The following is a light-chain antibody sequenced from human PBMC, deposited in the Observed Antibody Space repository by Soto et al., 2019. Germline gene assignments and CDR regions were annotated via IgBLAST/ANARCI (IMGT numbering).Light chain of an antibody. Sequence: QSALTQPASVSGSPGQSITISCTGTSSGIRDYNYVSWYQQLPGNAPKLIMYEVSNRPSGISNRFSGSKSGNTASLTISGLQDDDDSYYYCSSNSPDVFGTGTKVTVL. CDR1: SSGIRDYNY. CDR3: SSNSPDV. V-gene: IGLV2-14*01. CDR2: EVS. J-gene: IGLJ1*01.